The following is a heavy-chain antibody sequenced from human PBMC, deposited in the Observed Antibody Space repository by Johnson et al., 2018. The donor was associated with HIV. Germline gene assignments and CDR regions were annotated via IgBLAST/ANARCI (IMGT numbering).Heavy chain of an antibody. V-gene: IGHV3-13*01. D-gene: IGHD1-1*01. J-gene: IGHJ3*02. Sequence: VQLVESGGGLVQPGGSLRLSCAASGFTFSSYDMHWVRQATGKGLDWVSAIGTAGDTYYPGSVKGRFTISRENAKNSLYLQMNSLRAEDTAVYYCARRRGLERTTKSPDAFDIWGQGTMVTVSS. CDR3: ARRRGLERTTKSPDAFDI. CDR2: IGTAGDT. CDR1: GFTFSSYD.